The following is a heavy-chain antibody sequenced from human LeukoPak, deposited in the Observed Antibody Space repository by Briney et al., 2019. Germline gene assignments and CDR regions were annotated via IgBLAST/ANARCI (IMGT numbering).Heavy chain of an antibody. CDR2: ISYSGST. Sequence: SETLSLTCTVSGGSISSSSYYWGWIRQPPGKGLEWIGSISYSGSTYYNPSLQSRVTISVDTSKNQFSLKLSSVTAADTAVYYCARLTYGSGSYSFWYFDLWGRGTLVTVSS. CDR1: GGSISSSSYY. J-gene: IGHJ2*01. CDR3: ARLTYGSGSYSFWYFDL. V-gene: IGHV4-39*01. D-gene: IGHD3-10*01.